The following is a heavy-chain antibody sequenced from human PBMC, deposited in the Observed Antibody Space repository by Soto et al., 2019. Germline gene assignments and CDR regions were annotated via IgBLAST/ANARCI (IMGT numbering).Heavy chain of an antibody. CDR1: GGSISRYL. J-gene: IGHJ3*02. CDR2: ISTSGST. CDR3: ARTLLPATKGDFDI. D-gene: IGHD2-2*01. Sequence: PETLSLTLSDSGGSISRYLWSWIRQPAGKGLEWIGLISTSGSTNDNPSLKSRVTMSIDTSKNQFSLKLISVTAADTAIYYCARTLLPATKGDFDIWGQGTLVTVSS. V-gene: IGHV4-4*07.